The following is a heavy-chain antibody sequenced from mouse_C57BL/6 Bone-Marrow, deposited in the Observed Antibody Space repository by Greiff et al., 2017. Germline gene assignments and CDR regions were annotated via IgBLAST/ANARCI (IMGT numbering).Heavy chain of an antibody. V-gene: IGHV1-78*01. CDR2: IYPRDGST. J-gene: IGHJ2*01. CDR3: AKGRYYVYDGYYFDY. D-gene: IGHD2-2*01. Sequence: VQLQQSDAELVKPGASVKISCKVSGYTFTDHTIHWMKQRPEQGLEWIGYIYPRDGSTKYNEKFKGKATLTADKSSSTAYMQLNSLTSEDSAVYFCAKGRYYVYDGYYFDYWGQGTTLTVSS. CDR1: GYTFTDHT.